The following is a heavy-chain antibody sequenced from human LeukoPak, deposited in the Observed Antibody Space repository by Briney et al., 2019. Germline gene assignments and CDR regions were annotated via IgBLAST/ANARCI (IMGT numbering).Heavy chain of an antibody. J-gene: IGHJ4*02. V-gene: IGHV1-46*01. CDR1: GYILSSYY. D-gene: IGHD2-21*02. CDR2: INPSGGST. CDR3: ARTYCGGDCNNRYFDY. Sequence: ASVKVSCKPSGYILSSYYMHWVRQAPGQGLEWMGIINPSGGSTDYAQKFQGRVTMTRDKSTSTVYMELNSLRSEDTALYYCARTYCGGDCNNRYFDYWGQGTLVTVSS.